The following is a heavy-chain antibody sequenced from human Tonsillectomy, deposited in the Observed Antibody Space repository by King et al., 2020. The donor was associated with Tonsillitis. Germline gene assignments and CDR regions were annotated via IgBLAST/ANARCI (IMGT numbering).Heavy chain of an antibody. CDR1: GYTFTDYH. Sequence: QLVQSGAEVKKPGASVKVSCQASGYTFTDYHMHWVRQAPGQGLEWMGWIYPNNGDTYYAQKFQGRISLTRDTSINSLYVELSRLTSDDTALYYCVRENWYYDYWGQGTLVTVSS. CDR3: VRENWYYDY. CDR2: IYPNNGDT. V-gene: IGHV1-2*02. J-gene: IGHJ4*02. D-gene: IGHD1-1*01.